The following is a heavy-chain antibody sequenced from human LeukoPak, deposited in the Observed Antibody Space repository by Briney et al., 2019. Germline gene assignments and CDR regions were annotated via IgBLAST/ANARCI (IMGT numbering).Heavy chain of an antibody. V-gene: IGHV4-39*01. CDR1: GGSISSSSYY. J-gene: IGHJ4*02. CDR3: ARNGSIATGAFTH. CDR2: IYYSGST. D-gene: IGHD6-13*01. Sequence: SETLSLTCTVSGGSISSSSYYWGWIRQPPGKGLEWIGSIYYSGSTYYNPSLKSRVTISVDTSKNQFSLKLGSVTAADTAVYYCARNGSIATGAFTHWGQETLVTVSS.